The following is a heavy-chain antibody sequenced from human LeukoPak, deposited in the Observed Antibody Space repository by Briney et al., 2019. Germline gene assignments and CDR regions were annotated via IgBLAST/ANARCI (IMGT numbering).Heavy chain of an antibody. CDR2: IYHSGST. V-gene: IGHV4-30-2*01. Sequence: LQTLSLTCTVSGGSISSGGYYWSWIRQPPGKGLEWIGYIYHSGSTYYNPSLKSRVTISVDKSKNQFSLKLSSVTAADTAVYYCARKYSLYYYDSSGYDYWGQGTLVTVSS. J-gene: IGHJ4*02. CDR1: GGSISSGGYY. CDR3: ARKYSLYYYDSSGYDY. D-gene: IGHD3-22*01.